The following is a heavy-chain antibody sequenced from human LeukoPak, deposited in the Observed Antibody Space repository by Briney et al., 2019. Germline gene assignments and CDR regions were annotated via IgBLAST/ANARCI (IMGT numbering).Heavy chain of an antibody. CDR1: GGSFSGYY. CDR2: INHSGST. Sequence: PSETLSLTCAVYGGSFSGYYWSWIRQPPGKGLEWIGEINHSGSTNYNPSLKSRVTISADTSKNQFSLKLSSVTAADTAVYYCARGSGGAFDIWGQGTMVTVSS. J-gene: IGHJ3*02. V-gene: IGHV4-34*01. D-gene: IGHD5-12*01. CDR3: ARGSGGAFDI.